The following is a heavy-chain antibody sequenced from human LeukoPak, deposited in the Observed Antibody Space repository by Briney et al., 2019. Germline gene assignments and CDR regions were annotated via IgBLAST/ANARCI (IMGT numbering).Heavy chain of an antibody. Sequence: PSETLSLTCTVSGGSFSSGSYYWSWIRQPPGKGLEWVGYVYNTRSTNSHPSLKSRVAISIDTSTNQVSLKLNSVTAADTAVYYCARGVAATPYYFDYWGQGSLVTVAS. CDR2: VYNTRST. CDR3: ARGVAATPYYFDY. V-gene: IGHV4-61*01. CDR1: GGSFSSGSYY. J-gene: IGHJ4*02. D-gene: IGHD2-15*01.